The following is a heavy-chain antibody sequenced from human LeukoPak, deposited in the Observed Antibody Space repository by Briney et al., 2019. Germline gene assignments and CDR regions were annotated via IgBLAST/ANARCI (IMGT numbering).Heavy chain of an antibody. CDR1: GFTFSGSA. Sequence: GSLRLSCADSGFTFSGSAMHWVRQASGKGLEWVGRIRSKANSYATAYAALVKGRFTISRDDSKNTAYLQMNSLKAEDTAVYYCTRQVDSGSYDYYGMDVWGQGTTVTVSS. J-gene: IGHJ6*02. V-gene: IGHV3-73*01. CDR2: IRSKANSYAT. D-gene: IGHD1-26*01. CDR3: TRQVDSGSYDYYGMDV.